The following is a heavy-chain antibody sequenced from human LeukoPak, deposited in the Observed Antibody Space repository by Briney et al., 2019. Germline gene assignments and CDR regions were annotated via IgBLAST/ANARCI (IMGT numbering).Heavy chain of an antibody. Sequence: GASVKVSCKASGYTFTSYGISWVRQAPGQGLEWMGWISAYNGNTNYAQKLQGRVTMTTDTSTSSAYMELRSLRSDDTAVYYCALVLASSYYGGWFDPWGQGTLVTVSS. CDR1: GYTFTSYG. V-gene: IGHV1-18*01. CDR3: ALVLASSYYGGWFDP. D-gene: IGHD2-21*01. J-gene: IGHJ5*02. CDR2: ISAYNGNT.